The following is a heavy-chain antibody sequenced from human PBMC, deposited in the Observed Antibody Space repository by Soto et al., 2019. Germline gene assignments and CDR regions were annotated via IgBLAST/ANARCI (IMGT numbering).Heavy chain of an antibody. V-gene: IGHV4-30-2*01. CDR2: IYHSGST. J-gene: IGHJ6*02. CDR3: ACHCWCYYGMDV. CDR1: GGSISSGGYS. D-gene: IGHD2-15*01. Sequence: SETLSLTCAVSGGSISSGGYSWSWIRQPPGKGLEWIGYIYHSGSTYYNPSLKSRVTISVDRSKNQFSLKLSSVTAADTAMYYCACHCWCYYGMDVWGQGTTVTVSS.